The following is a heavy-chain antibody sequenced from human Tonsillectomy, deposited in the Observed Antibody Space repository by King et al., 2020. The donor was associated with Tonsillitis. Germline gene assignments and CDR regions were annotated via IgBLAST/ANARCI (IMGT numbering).Heavy chain of an antibody. J-gene: IGHJ4*02. CDR2: IYTSGST. CDR1: GGSISSGSYY. V-gene: IGHV4-61*02. D-gene: IGHD2-2*02. Sequence: VQLQESGPGLVKPSQTLSLTCTVSGGSISSGSYYWSWIRQPAGRGLEWIGRIYTSGSTNYNPSLKSRVTMSVDTSKNQFSLKLISVTAADTAVYYCASDYCSTTSCYIEGFDYWGQGTLVTVSS. CDR3: ASDYCSTTSCYIEGFDY.